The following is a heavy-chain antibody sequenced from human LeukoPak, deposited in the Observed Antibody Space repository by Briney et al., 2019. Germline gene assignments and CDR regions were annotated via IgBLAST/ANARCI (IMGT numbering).Heavy chain of an antibody. V-gene: IGHV4-4*09. CDR3: ARIVSSWYPYYYYYMDV. D-gene: IGHD6-13*01. Sequence: SETLSLTCTVSGGSISGYYWSWIRQPPGKGLEWIGYIYTSGSTNYNPSLKSRVTISVDTSKNQFSLKLSSVTAADTAVYYCARIVSSWYPYYYYYMDVWGKGTTVTVSS. CDR1: GGSISGYY. CDR2: IYTSGST. J-gene: IGHJ6*03.